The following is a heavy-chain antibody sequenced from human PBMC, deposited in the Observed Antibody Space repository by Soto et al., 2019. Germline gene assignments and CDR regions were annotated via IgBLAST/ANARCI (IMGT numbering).Heavy chain of an antibody. Sequence: SLRLSCAASGFTFSSYAMHWVRQAPGKGLEWVAVISYDGSNKYYADSVKGRFTISRDNSKNTLYLQMNSLRAEDTALYYCAKGSAAGRGKYYFDYWGQGTLVTVSS. V-gene: IGHV3-30-3*01. CDR1: GFTFSSYA. CDR2: ISYDGSNK. CDR3: AKGSAAGRGKYYFDY. J-gene: IGHJ4*02. D-gene: IGHD6-13*01.